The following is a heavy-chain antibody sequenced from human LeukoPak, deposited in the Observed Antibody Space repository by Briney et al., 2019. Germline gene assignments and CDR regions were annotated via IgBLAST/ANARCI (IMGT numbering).Heavy chain of an antibody. J-gene: IGHJ6*02. D-gene: IGHD6-25*01. CDR1: GFTFSNFW. V-gene: IGHV3-74*01. CDR3: ARGLAGAINVMDV. CDR2: IEADGRTT. Sequence: GGSLRLSCAASGFTFSNFWIHWVRQAPRGGLVWVSRIEADGRTTNYAESVKGRFTVSRDNAKNTLYLQMNSLRAEDTAVYYCARGLAGAINVMDVWGQGTTVTVSS.